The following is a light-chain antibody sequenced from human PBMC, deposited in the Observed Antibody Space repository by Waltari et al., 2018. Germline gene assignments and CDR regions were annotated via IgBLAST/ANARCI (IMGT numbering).Light chain of an antibody. V-gene: IGKV2-29*03. CDR3: MQGIELPLT. J-gene: IGKJ3*01. CDR1: QSLPHTDGKTF. Sequence: DIVMTQTPLSLSVTPGKPASSTCTFSQSLPHTDGKTFLYWYLQKPGQSPQLLIYEVSSRFSGVPERISGSGSGTDFTLKISRVEADDVGIYYCMQGIELPLTFGPGTRVDIK. CDR2: EVS.